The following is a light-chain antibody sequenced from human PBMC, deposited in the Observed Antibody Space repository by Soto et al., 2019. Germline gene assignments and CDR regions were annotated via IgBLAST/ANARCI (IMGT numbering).Light chain of an antibody. Sequence: EIVLTHSPATLSVSPWGRATLSFRASQSISDTLAWYQQKPGQAPRLLIYDASNRATGIPARFSGSGSGTDFTLIISSLVPEDFAVYYCQQYGSSPITFGQGTRLEIK. CDR2: DAS. J-gene: IGKJ5*01. V-gene: IGKV3-20*01. CDR1: QSISDT. CDR3: QQYGSSPIT.